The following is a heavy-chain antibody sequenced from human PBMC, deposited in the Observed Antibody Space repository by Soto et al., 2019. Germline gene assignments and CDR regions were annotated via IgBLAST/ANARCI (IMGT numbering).Heavy chain of an antibody. CDR1: GFTFSSYA. Sequence: PGGSLRLSCAASGFTFSSYAMSWVRQAPGKGLEWVSAISGSGGSTYYADSVKGRFTISRDNSKNTLYLQMNSLRAEDTAVYYCAEVGGVDSWGNVRRVMGQFGYWGQGTLVTVS. V-gene: IGHV3-23*01. D-gene: IGHD3-16*01. CDR2: ISGSGGST. CDR3: AEVGGVDSWGNVRRVMGQFGY. J-gene: IGHJ4*02.